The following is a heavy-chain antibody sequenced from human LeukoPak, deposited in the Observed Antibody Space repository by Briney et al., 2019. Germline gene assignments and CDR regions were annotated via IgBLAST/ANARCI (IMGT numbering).Heavy chain of an antibody. Sequence: PSETLSLTCTVSGGSLSNYYWSWIRQPPGKGLEWIGDIYDSGNTNYKPSLKSRVTISVDPSKNQFSLKLSSVTAADTGVYYCAGHCRGSRCYGLDYWGQGTLVTVSS. CDR1: GGSLSNYY. J-gene: IGHJ4*02. V-gene: IGHV4-59*01. CDR2: IYDSGNT. CDR3: AGHCRGSRCYGLDY. D-gene: IGHD2-2*01.